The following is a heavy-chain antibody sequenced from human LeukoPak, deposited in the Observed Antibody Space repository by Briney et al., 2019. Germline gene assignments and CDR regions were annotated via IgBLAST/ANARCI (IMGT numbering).Heavy chain of an antibody. J-gene: IGHJ4*02. CDR1: GFTFSSYG. CDR2: IRYDGSNK. CDR3: GRGMRDYYGLDY. Sequence: GGSLRLSCAASGFTFSSYGMHWVRQAPGKGLEWVAFIRYDGSNKYYADSVKGRFTISRDNSKNTLYLQMNSLTVEDTAVYYCGRGMRDYYGLDYWGQGILVTVSS. D-gene: IGHD3-10*01. V-gene: IGHV3-30*02.